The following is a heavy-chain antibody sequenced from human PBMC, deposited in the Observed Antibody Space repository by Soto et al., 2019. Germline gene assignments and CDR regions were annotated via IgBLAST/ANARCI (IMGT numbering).Heavy chain of an antibody. CDR3: AKYQPMTQPRPYFDY. Sequence: EVQLLESGGDLIQPGGSLRLSCAASGFTFSSYAMSWVRQAPGKRLGWVSAISSSGVSTFYADSVKGRFTISRDNSRNTLYLQMNSLRAEDTAIYYCAKYQPMTQPRPYFDYWGQGTLVTVSS. V-gene: IGHV3-23*01. CDR1: GFTFSSYA. D-gene: IGHD3-22*01. J-gene: IGHJ4*02. CDR2: ISSSGVST.